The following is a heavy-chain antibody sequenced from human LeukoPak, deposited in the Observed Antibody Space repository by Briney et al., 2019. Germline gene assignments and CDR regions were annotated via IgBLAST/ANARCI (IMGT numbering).Heavy chain of an antibody. J-gene: IGHJ4*02. CDR3: ARDRSTSYSDY. V-gene: IGHV3-33*01. Sequence: GRSLRLSCAASGFTFRNFGMHWVRQAPGKGLGWVAFIWYDGSNQYYADSVKGRFAISRDTPKNTLYLQMNSLRAEDTAVYYCARDRSTSYSDYWGQGTLVTVSS. CDR2: IWYDGSNQ. D-gene: IGHD2-2*01. CDR1: GFTFRNFG.